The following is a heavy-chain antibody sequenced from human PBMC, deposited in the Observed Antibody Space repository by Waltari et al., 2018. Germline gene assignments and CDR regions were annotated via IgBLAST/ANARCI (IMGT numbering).Heavy chain of an antibody. J-gene: IGHJ5*01. CDR3: AREIPNCRADCFDS. V-gene: IGHV3-48*03. CDR1: GFSFSAYE. CDR2: TGRGGTYT. Sequence: DVHLVESGGGLVQPGGSMRLSCAASGFSFSAYEMNWVRQAPGKGLEWRSYTGRGGTYTVYAESVRGRFTISRDDAKSALFLQMNSLSADDTAVYYCAREIPNCRADCFDSWGLGTLVVVSS. D-gene: IGHD2-15*01.